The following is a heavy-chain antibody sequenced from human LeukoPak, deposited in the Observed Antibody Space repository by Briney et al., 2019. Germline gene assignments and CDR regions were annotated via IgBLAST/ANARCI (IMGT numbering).Heavy chain of an antibody. D-gene: IGHD6-13*01. Sequence: GASVKVSCKASGGTFSSYAISWVRQAPGQGLEWMGRIIPILGIANYAQKFQGRVTITADKSTSTAYMELSSLRSEDTAVYYCARDAVKGRISSWHNYYYYGIDVWGQGTTVTVSS. CDR2: IIPILGIA. CDR3: ARDAVKGRISSWHNYYYYGIDV. J-gene: IGHJ6*02. CDR1: GGTFSSYA. V-gene: IGHV1-69*04.